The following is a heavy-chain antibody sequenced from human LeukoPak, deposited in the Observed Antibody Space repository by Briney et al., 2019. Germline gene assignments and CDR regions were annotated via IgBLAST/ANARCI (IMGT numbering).Heavy chain of an antibody. V-gene: IGHV4-59*08. CDR2: IHYKGST. CDR1: GDSINGHY. CDR3: ARRDTGRNYCDY. D-gene: IGHD2-8*02. J-gene: IGHJ4*02. Sequence: SETLSLTCTISGDSINGHYWSWIRQPPGKRREWIGDIHYKGSTNYNLSLKSRVTISVDTSKNHLSLNLTSVLAADTAIYYCARRDTGRNYCDYWGQGILVTVSS.